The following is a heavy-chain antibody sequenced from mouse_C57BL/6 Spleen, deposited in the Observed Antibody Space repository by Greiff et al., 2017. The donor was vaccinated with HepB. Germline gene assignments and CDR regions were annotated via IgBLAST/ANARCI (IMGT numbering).Heavy chain of an antibody. CDR1: GYTFTSYW. D-gene: IGHD2-3*01. V-gene: IGHV1-53*01. Sequence: QVQLQQSGTELVKPGASVKLSCKASGYTFTSYWMHWVKQRPGQGLEWIGNINPSNGGTNYNEKFKSKATLTVDKSSSTAYMQLSSLTSEDSAVYYCARSDGYYVGFAYWGQGTLVTVSA. CDR2: INPSNGGT. J-gene: IGHJ3*01. CDR3: ARSDGYYVGFAY.